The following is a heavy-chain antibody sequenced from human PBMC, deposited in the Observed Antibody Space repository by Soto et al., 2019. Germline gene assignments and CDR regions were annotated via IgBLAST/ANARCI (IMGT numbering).Heavy chain of an antibody. D-gene: IGHD5-12*01. Sequence: EVQLLESGGGLVQPGGSLRLSCAASGFTFDNYAMSWVRQAPGKGLEWVSGIGGSGVTTYYAHSVKGRFTISRDNSKNTLYLQMNSLRAEDTAVYYCAKDRLSSPCTWFDPWGQGTLFTVSS. V-gene: IGHV3-23*01. CDR1: GFTFDNYA. J-gene: IGHJ5*02. CDR3: AKDRLSSPCTWFDP. CDR2: IGGSGVTT.